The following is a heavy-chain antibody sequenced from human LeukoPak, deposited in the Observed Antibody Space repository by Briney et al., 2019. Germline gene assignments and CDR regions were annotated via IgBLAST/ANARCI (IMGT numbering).Heavy chain of an antibody. CDR3: ARGRLSGIAVAAPDY. CDR1: GGSISSGGYY. Sequence: SETLSLTCTVSGGSISSGGYYWSWIRQHPGKGLEWIEYIYYSGSTYYNPSLMSRVTISVDTSKNQFSLKLSSVTAADTAVYYCARGRLSGIAVAAPDYWGQGTLVTVSS. V-gene: IGHV4-31*03. D-gene: IGHD6-19*01. CDR2: IYYSGST. J-gene: IGHJ4*02.